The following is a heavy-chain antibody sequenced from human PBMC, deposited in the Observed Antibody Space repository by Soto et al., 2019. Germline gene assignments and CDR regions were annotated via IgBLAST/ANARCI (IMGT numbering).Heavy chain of an antibody. CDR2: IYYSGST. CDR1: GGSISSYY. CDR3: ARNGVAATPFVSHSFDY. D-gene: IGHD2-15*01. Sequence: AETLSLTCTVSGGSISSYYWSCVRQPPGKGLEWIGYIYYSGSTNYNPSLKSRVTISVDTSKNQFSLKLSSVTAADTAVYYCARNGVAATPFVSHSFDYWGQGTLVTVSS. J-gene: IGHJ4*02. V-gene: IGHV4-59*01.